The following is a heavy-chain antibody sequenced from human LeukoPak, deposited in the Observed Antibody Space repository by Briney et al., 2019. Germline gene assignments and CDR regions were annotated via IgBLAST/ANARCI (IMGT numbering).Heavy chain of an antibody. J-gene: IGHJ3*02. V-gene: IGHV4-39*01. CDR2: IYYSGST. Sequence: SETLSLTCTVSGGSISSSSYYWGWIRQPPGKGLEWIGRIYYSGSTYYNPSLKSRVTISVDTSKNQFSLKLSAVTAADTAVYYCASGADTAMASDAFDIWGQGTMVTVSS. D-gene: IGHD5-18*01. CDR1: GGSISSSSYY. CDR3: ASGADTAMASDAFDI.